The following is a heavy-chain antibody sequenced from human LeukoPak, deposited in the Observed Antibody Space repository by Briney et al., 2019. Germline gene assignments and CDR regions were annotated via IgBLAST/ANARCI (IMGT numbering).Heavy chain of an antibody. Sequence: PGGSLRLSCAASGFTFSSYEMNWVRQAPGKGLEWVSYISSSGSTIYYADSVKGRFTISRDNSRDRLYLETNSLRAEDTAVYYCARDRMGAIMYFDVWGRGTLVTVSS. J-gene: IGHJ2*01. D-gene: IGHD3-10*01. CDR1: GFTFSSYE. CDR2: ISSSGSTI. CDR3: ARDRMGAIMYFDV. V-gene: IGHV3-48*03.